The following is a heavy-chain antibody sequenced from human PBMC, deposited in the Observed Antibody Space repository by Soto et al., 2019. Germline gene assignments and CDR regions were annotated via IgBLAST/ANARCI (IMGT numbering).Heavy chain of an antibody. D-gene: IGHD5-18*01. CDR1: GFTFSSYA. CDR2: ISYDGSNK. V-gene: IGHV3-30-3*01. CDR3: AAASGYSYGSVMDV. J-gene: IGHJ6*02. Sequence: GGSLRLSCAASGFTFSSYAMHWVRQAPGKGLEWVAVISYDGSNKYYADSVKGRFTISRDNSKNTLYLQMNSLRAEDTAVYYCAAASGYSYGSVMDVWGQGTTVTVSS.